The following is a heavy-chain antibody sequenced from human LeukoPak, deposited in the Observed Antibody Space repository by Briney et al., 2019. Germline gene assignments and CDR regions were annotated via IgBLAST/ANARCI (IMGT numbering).Heavy chain of an antibody. V-gene: IGHV3-7*01. CDR1: GFTFSHYW. D-gene: IGHD6-19*01. J-gene: IGHJ4*02. Sequence: GGSLRLSCAASGFTFSHYWMTWVRQAPGKGLEWVAIIRPDANDGSYVDSVKGRFTISRDNAKNSLYLQVHSLRAEDTAVYYCARGGWGYDYWGQGTLVTVSS. CDR3: ARGGWGYDY. CDR2: IRPDANDG.